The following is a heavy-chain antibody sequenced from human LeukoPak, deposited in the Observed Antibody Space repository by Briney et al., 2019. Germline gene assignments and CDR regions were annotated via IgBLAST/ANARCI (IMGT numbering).Heavy chain of an antibody. CDR2: INPNSGGT. J-gene: IGHJ4*02. Sequence: ASVKVSCKASGYTFTGYYMHWVRQAPGQGLEWMGWINPNSGGTNYAQKFQGRVTMTRDTSISTAYMELSRLRSDDTAVYYCARESRIAARPYDYWGQGTLVTVSS. CDR1: GYTFTGYY. CDR3: ARESRIAARPYDY. D-gene: IGHD6-6*01. V-gene: IGHV1-2*02.